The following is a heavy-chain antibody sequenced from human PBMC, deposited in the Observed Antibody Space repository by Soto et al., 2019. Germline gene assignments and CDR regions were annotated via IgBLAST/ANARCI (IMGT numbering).Heavy chain of an antibody. J-gene: IGHJ4*02. Sequence: PSETLSLTCNLSGGAINDHYWSFIRQPPGKGLEWIGYIYYNGNTNYNPSLESRVTISVDRSRNQFSLRLTSLAAEDPAVYYCARVRTGYFDYWGRGPLVTVSS. CDR3: ARVRTGYFDY. CDR1: GGAINDHY. V-gene: IGHV4-59*11. D-gene: IGHD3-9*01. CDR2: IYYNGNT.